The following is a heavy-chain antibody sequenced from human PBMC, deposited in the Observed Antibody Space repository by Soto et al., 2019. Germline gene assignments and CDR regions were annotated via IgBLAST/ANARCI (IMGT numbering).Heavy chain of an antibody. CDR2: ISGSGGST. CDR1: GFTFSSYA. J-gene: IGHJ6*02. V-gene: IGHV3-23*01. D-gene: IGHD6-13*01. Sequence: EVQLLESGGGLVQPGGSLRLSCAASGFTFSSYAMSWVRQAPGKGLDWVSAISGSGGSTYYADSGKGRFTISRDNSKNTLYLQMNSLRAEDTAVYYCAKAGSSWYPYYYYYGMDVWGQGTTVTVSS. CDR3: AKAGSSWYPYYYYYGMDV.